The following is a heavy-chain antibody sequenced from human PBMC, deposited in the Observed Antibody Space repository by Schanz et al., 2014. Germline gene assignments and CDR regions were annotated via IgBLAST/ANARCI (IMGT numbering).Heavy chain of an antibody. Sequence: VQLVDSGGGLVQPGGSLRLSCAASGFTVSNSYIHWVRQAPGKGLEWVSHISGSSIHKNYADSVKGRFTISRDNAKNSLYLQMNSLRAEDTAVYYCAKQHGVIQQVSDYWGQGTLVTVSS. J-gene: IGHJ4*02. CDR2: ISGSSIHK. D-gene: IGHD3-22*01. CDR3: AKQHGVIQQVSDY. V-gene: IGHV3-11*05. CDR1: GFTVSNSY.